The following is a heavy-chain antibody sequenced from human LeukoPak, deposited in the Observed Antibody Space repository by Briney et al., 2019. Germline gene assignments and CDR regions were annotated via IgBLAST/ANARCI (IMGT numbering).Heavy chain of an antibody. CDR1: GYTFTGYY. D-gene: IGHD4-17*01. CDR2: INPNSGGT. J-gene: IGHJ3*02. CDR3: ARDWEDGDYWDAFDI. V-gene: IGHV1-2*02. Sequence: ASVKVSCRASGYTFTGYYMHWVRQAPGQGLEWMGWINPNSGGTNYAQKFQGRVTMTRDTSISTAYMELSRLRSDDTAVYYCARDWEDGDYWDAFDIWGQGTMVTVSS.